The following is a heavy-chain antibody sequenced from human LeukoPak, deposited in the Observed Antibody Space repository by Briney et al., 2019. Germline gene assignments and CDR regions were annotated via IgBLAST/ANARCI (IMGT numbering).Heavy chain of an antibody. D-gene: IGHD3-22*01. CDR1: GGSMISYY. CDR2: MYDSVRI. CDR3: AGFPPGELDSSGPYYESIY. J-gene: IGHJ4*02. V-gene: IGHV4-59*01. Sequence: TSETLSLTCTVSGGSMISYYWTWVRQAPGKGLEWIGYMYDSVRIHYNPSLESRITISLDTSKNQFSLKLRSVTAADTAIYYCAGFPPGELDSSGPYYESIYWGQGTRVTVSS.